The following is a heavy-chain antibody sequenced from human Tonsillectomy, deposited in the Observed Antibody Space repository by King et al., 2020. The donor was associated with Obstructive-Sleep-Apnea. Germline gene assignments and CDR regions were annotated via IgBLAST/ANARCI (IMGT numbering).Heavy chain of an antibody. CDR2: INHSAST. D-gene: IGHD6-13*01. CDR3: ARGSGAAAVNWFDP. V-gene: IGHV4-34*01. CDR1: GGSFSDYY. Sequence: HVQLQQWGAGLLKPSETLSLTCTVYGGSFSDYYWSWIRQPPGKGLDWIGEINHSASTNYNPSLKSRVSISVDTSKNQFSLKLNSVTAADTAVYYCARGSGAAAVNWFDPWGQGTLVTVSS. J-gene: IGHJ5*02.